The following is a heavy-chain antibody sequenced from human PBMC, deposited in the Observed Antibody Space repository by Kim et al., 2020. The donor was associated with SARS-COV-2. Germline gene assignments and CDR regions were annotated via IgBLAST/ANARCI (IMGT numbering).Heavy chain of an antibody. CDR1: GFTFGDYA. CDR3: AKEYYYDNYGMDV. CDR2: ISWNSGSI. D-gene: IGHD3-22*01. Sequence: GGSLRLSCAASGFTFGDYAMHWVRQAPGKGLEWVSGISWNSGSIGYADSVKGRFTISRDNAKNSLYLQMNSLRAEDTALYYCAKEYYYDNYGMDVWGQGTTVTVSS. V-gene: IGHV3-9*01. J-gene: IGHJ6*02.